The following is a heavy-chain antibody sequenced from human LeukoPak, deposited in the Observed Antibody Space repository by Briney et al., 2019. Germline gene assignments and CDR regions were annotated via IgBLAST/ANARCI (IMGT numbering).Heavy chain of an antibody. J-gene: IGHJ4*02. CDR3: ASGYSRRFDY. CDR2: IYHSGST. CDR1: GYSISSGYY. Sequence: SETLSLTCTVSGYSISSGYYWGWIRQPPGKGLEWIGSIYHSGSTYYNPSLKSRVTISVDTSKNQLSLKLSSVTAADTAVYYCASGYSRRFDYWGQGTLVTVSS. V-gene: IGHV4-38-2*02. D-gene: IGHD5-12*01.